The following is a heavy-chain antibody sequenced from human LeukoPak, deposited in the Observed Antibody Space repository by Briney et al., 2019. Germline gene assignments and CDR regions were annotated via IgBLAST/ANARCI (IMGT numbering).Heavy chain of an antibody. J-gene: IGHJ4*02. V-gene: IGHV4-38-2*02. Sequence: SETLSLTCTVSSYSISSHYYWGWIRQPPGKGLEWIGSAYHSGSTYYNPSLKSRVTISVDTSKNQFSLKLTSVTAADTAVYYCARNLVGAPRYFDFWGQGTLVTVSS. CDR3: ARNLVGAPRYFDF. CDR2: AYHSGST. D-gene: IGHD1-26*01. CDR1: SYSISSHYY.